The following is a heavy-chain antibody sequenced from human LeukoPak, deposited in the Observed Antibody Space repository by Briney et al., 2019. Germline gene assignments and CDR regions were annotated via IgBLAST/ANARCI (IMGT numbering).Heavy chain of an antibody. CDR3: AKCVTGWPNWFDP. V-gene: IGHV3-23*01. CDR1: GFTFRNYA. J-gene: IGHJ5*02. Sequence: GSLRLSCAASGFTFRNYAMSRVRQAPVKGLEWVSTIRTSGDNTYYADSVKGRFTISRDNSKNTLYLQMISLRAEDTALYYCAKCVTGWPNWFDPWGQGTLVTVSS. D-gene: IGHD6-19*01. CDR2: IRTSGDNT.